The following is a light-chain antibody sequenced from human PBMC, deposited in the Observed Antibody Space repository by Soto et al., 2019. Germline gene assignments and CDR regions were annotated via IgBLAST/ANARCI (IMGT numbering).Light chain of an antibody. CDR2: DIS. V-gene: IGKV3D-15*01. Sequence: EIVMTQSPATLSVSPGERATLSCRASQSVSSNLAWYQQKPGQAPSLLIYDISARATGIPTRFSGSGSGTEFTRTISSLQSEDLAVYYCQQYNDWPLTFGGGTKVESK. J-gene: IGKJ4*01. CDR3: QQYNDWPLT. CDR1: QSVSSN.